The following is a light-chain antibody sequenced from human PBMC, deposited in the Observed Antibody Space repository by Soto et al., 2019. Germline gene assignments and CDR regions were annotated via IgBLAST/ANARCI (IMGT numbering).Light chain of an antibody. J-gene: IGKJ5*01. V-gene: IGKV1-9*01. CDR2: AAS. CDR3: QQLNFFPIA. Sequence: DIQLTQSPSFLSASAGDRVTITCRASQGISSCLAWYQQKPGRAPKLLIYAASTLQSGVPSRFSGSGSGTEFTLTITSLQPEDFATYYCQQLNFFPIAFGQGTRLEIK. CDR1: QGISSC.